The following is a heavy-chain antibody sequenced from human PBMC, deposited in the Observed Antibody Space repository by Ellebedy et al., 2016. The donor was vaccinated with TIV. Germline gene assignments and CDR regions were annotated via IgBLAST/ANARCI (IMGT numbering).Heavy chain of an antibody. V-gene: IGHV3-48*02. CDR1: GFTFSTYS. CDR2: ISSSGHSI. D-gene: IGHD2-21*01. Sequence: GESLKISCAASGFTFSTYSMHWVRQAPGKGLEWVSYISSSGHSIYYADSVKGRFTISRDHAKNSLYLQMNSLRDEDTAVYYCAKDRVAVVVPAMGAFHIWGQGTMVTVSS. J-gene: IGHJ3*02. CDR3: AKDRVAVVVPAMGAFHI.